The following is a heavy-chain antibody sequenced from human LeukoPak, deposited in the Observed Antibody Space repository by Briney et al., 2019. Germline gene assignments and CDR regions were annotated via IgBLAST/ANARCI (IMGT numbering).Heavy chain of an antibody. D-gene: IGHD3-10*01. Sequence: PGGSLRLSCAASGFTFSRYGMHCVRQAPGKGLEWVAVIWYDGSNKYYADSVKGRFTISRDNSKNTLYLQMNSLRAEDTAVYYCASSYGSGFDGFWCEGTLVTVSS. CDR1: GFTFSRYG. CDR3: ASSYGSGFDGF. J-gene: IGHJ4*02. CDR2: IWYDGSNK. V-gene: IGHV3-33*01.